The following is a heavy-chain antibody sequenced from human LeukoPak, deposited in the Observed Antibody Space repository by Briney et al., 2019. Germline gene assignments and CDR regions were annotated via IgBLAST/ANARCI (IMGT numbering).Heavy chain of an antibody. Sequence: GESLKISCKGSGYSFTSYWIGWVHQMPGKGLEWMGIIYPGDSDTRYSPSFQGQVTISADKSISTAYLQWSSLKASDTAMYYCARLTQMHHDAFDIWGQGTMVTVSS. D-gene: IGHD5-24*01. V-gene: IGHV5-51*07. J-gene: IGHJ3*02. CDR3: ARLTQMHHDAFDI. CDR2: IYPGDSDT. CDR1: GYSFTSYW.